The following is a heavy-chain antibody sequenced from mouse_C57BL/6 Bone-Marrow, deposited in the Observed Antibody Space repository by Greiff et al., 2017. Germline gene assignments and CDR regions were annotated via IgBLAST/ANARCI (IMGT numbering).Heavy chain of an antibody. CDR1: GFTFTDYY. V-gene: IGHV7-3*01. CDR3: ARYWREGYCGSSFDY. CDR2: IRNKANGYTT. J-gene: IGHJ2*01. D-gene: IGHD1-1*01. Sequence: EVNVVESGGGLVQPGGSLSLSCAASGFTFTDYYMSWVRQPPGTALEWLGFIRNKANGYTTEYSASVKGRFTISRDNSQCILYLQMNAQRADDSATYYCARYWREGYCGSSFDYWGQGTTLTVSS.